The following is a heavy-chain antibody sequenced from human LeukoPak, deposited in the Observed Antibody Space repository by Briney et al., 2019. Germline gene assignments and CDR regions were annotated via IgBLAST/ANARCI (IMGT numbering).Heavy chain of an antibody. D-gene: IGHD6-13*01. CDR1: GFTFSSYG. Sequence: GGSLRLSCAASGFTFSSYGMHWVRQAPGKGLEWVAFIRYDGINRYYADSVKGRFTISRDNSKNTLHLQMNSLRAVDTAVYYCAKDPFHSSSWYYFDYWGQGTLVTVSS. CDR3: AKDPFHSSSWYYFDY. J-gene: IGHJ4*02. CDR2: IRYDGINR. V-gene: IGHV3-30*02.